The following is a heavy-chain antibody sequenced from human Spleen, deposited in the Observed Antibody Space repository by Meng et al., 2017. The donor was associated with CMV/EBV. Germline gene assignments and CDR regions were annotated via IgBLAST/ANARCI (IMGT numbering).Heavy chain of an antibody. V-gene: IGHV3-23*01. Sequence: GESLKISCAASGFPFNNYAMSWVRQAPGKGLEWVSGISESGGNTYYADSVKGRFTISRDNAKNSLYLQMNSLRAEDTALYYCAKDTDGDASFADALDIWGQGTMVTVSS. CDR2: ISESGGNT. D-gene: IGHD4-17*01. CDR1: GFPFNNYA. CDR3: AKDTDGDASFADALDI. J-gene: IGHJ3*02.